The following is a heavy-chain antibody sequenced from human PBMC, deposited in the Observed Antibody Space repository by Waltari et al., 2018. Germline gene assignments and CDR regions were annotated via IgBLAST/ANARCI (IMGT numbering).Heavy chain of an antibody. V-gene: IGHV3-15*07. Sequence: EVQLVASGGGLVKPGGSLRLSCAASGFIFDTAWLTWVRQAPGKGLEWVGRIKTKTDGGATDYAAPVKGRITISRDDSKNTVYLQMDSLKTEDTAVYYCAAGWPFNYWGRGTLVTVSS. CDR1: GFIFDTAW. CDR2: IKTKTDGGAT. CDR3: AAGWPFNY. J-gene: IGHJ4*02. D-gene: IGHD2-15*01.